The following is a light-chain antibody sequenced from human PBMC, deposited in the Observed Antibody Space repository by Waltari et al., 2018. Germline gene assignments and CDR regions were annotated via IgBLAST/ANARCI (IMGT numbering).Light chain of an antibody. J-gene: IGKJ2*01. CDR1: QNIKTY. V-gene: IGKV1-39*01. CDR3: QQSYSTPLYT. CDR2: AAS. Sequence: DIQVTQSPSSPSAAIGDRVPISCRTSQNIKTYLNWYLQKPGKAPKLLIYAASTFLSGVPTRFSGSGSGTDFTLTISSVQVEDVATYFCQQSYSTPLYTTGQGTKIEIK.